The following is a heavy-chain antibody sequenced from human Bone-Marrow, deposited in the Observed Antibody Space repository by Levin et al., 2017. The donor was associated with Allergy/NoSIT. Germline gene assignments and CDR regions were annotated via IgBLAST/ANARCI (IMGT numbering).Heavy chain of an antibody. Sequence: GESLKISCAASGFTFNIYNFNWVRQAPGKGLEWVSSITSGDNYIYYADSVKGRFTISRDNAKNSLYLQMNSLRAEDTAGYYCARDLGAYCSSTGCYSGEFDLWGQGTMVSVSS. CDR3: ARDLGAYCSSTGCYSGEFDL. V-gene: IGHV3-21*01. CDR1: GFTFNIYN. CDR2: ITSGDNYI. J-gene: IGHJ3*01. D-gene: IGHD2-2*02.